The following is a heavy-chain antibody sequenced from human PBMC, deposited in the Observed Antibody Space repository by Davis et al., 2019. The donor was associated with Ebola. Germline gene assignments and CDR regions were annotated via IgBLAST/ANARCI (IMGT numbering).Heavy chain of an antibody. CDR3: AKSRRLYFYYGIDV. V-gene: IGHV3-23*01. J-gene: IGHJ6*02. Sequence: PGGSLSLSCAASGFTYSTYAMRCVRQVPGKGLEWVSAISHSGNTTYYSDSVKGRFTIFRDNSKNILSLQMNSLRAEDTAVYYCAKSRRLYFYYGIDVWGQGTTVTVSS. CDR2: ISHSGNTT. CDR1: GFTYSTYA.